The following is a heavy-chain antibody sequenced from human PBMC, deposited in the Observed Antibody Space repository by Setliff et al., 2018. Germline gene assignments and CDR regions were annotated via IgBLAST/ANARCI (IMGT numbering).Heavy chain of an antibody. J-gene: IGHJ4*02. CDR2: ISWDGGTT. V-gene: IGHV3-43*01. D-gene: IGHD3-22*01. CDR3: ARSTYYFDSSGYKAYYFDY. Sequence: PGGSLRLSCAASGFSFHDYTMQWVRQVPGKGLEWVSLISWDGGTTYYADSLRGRFTVSRDNSNHSLFLQMNSLRPEDTALYYCARSTYYFDSSGYKAYYFDYWGQGTQVTVS. CDR1: GFSFHDYT.